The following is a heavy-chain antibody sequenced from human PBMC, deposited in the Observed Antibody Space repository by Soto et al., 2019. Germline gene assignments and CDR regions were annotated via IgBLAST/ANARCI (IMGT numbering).Heavy chain of an antibody. Sequence: VQLVESGGGVVQPGRSLRLSCAASGFTFSSYGMHWVRQAPGKGLEWVAVISYDGSNKYYADSVKGRFTISRDNSKNTLYLQMNSLRAEDTAVYYCAKDWEYQLLPSYYFDYWGQGTLVTVSS. CDR3: AKDWEYQLLPSYYFDY. V-gene: IGHV3-30*18. CDR1: GFTFSSYG. CDR2: ISYDGSNK. J-gene: IGHJ4*02. D-gene: IGHD2-2*01.